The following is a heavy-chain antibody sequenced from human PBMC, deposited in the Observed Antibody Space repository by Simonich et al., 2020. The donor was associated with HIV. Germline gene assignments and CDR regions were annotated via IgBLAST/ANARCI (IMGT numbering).Heavy chain of an antibody. V-gene: IGHV3-7*03. CDR2: IKQDGSQH. CDR3: VNRAWLDS. J-gene: IGHJ5*01. CDR1: GFTFTTFW. Sequence: QLVESGGGLVQPGGSLRLSCAASGFTFTTFWMHWVRQAPGKGREGVANIKQDGSQHFYLDSVKGRFTISRDNANNSLYLQMNSLRAEDTAVYYCVNRAWLDSWGQGALVTVSS. D-gene: IGHD3-10*01.